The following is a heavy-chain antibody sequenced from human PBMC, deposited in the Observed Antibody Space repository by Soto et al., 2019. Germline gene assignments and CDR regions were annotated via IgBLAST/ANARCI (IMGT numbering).Heavy chain of an antibody. Sequence: EVHLLESGGGLVQPGGSLRLSCAASGFTFSSFAMSWVRQAPGKGLEWVSAIGSRGDSTYYADSVKGRFTISRDNSKNTLNRQMNSLRAEDTAVYYCAKDLIYGYNSGRPFDSWGQGTLVTVSS. CDR3: AKDLIYGYNSGRPFDS. D-gene: IGHD6-19*01. V-gene: IGHV3-23*01. J-gene: IGHJ4*02. CDR2: IGSRGDST. CDR1: GFTFSSFA.